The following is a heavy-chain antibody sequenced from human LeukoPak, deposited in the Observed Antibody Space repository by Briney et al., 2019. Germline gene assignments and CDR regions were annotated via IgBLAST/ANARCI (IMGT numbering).Heavy chain of an antibody. J-gene: IGHJ1*01. D-gene: IGHD6-19*01. CDR1: GGSISSYD. Sequence: PSETLSLTGTVAGGSISSYDWSWVRQPAGKGLGWIGRIYTSGSTNYNPSLKSRVTMSVDTSKNQFSLKLSSVTAADTAVYYCARVYSSGSRAFQHWGQGTLVTVSS. CDR2: IYTSGST. V-gene: IGHV4-4*07. CDR3: ARVYSSGSRAFQH.